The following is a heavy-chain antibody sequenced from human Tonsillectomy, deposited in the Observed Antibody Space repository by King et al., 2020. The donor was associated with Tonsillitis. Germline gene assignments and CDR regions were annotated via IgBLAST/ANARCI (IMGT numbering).Heavy chain of an antibody. CDR2: ISGSGGST. CDR1: GFTFSSYA. Sequence: VQLVESGGGLVQPGGSLRLSCAASGFTFSSYAMSWVRQAPGKGLEWVSAISGSGGSTYYADSVKGRFTISRDNSKNTLYLQMNSLRAEDTAVYYCAKGGWWFGGLYSAFDIWGQGTMVTVSS. V-gene: IGHV3-23*04. CDR3: AKGGWWFGGLYSAFDI. J-gene: IGHJ3*02. D-gene: IGHD3-10*01.